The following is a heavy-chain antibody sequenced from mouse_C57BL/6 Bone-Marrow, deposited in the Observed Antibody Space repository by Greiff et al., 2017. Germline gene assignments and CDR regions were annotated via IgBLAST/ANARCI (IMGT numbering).Heavy chain of an antibody. D-gene: IGHD2-3*01. CDR2: IWRGGST. J-gene: IGHJ3*01. Sequence: VQLQQSGPGLVQPSQSLSITCTVSGFSLTSYGVHWVRQSPGKGLEWLGVIWRGGSTDYNAAFISRLSISKDNSKSQVFFKMNSLQADDTAIYYCARPIYDGYPLAYWGQGTLVTVSA. CDR3: ARPIYDGYPLAY. CDR1: GFSLTSYG. V-gene: IGHV2-2*01.